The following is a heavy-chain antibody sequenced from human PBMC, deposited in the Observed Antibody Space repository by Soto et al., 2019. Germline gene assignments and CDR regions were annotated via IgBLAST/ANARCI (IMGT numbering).Heavy chain of an antibody. CDR1: GFTFSSHA. D-gene: IGHD5-12*01. CDR3: ARDPGYSCFDFDY. CDR2: IWYDGSKK. J-gene: IGHJ4*02. Sequence: QVQLVESGGGVVQPGRSLRLSCAASGFTFSSHAMHWVRQAPGKGLEWVAVIWYDGSKKYYADSVKGRFTVARDDSKNTLSLQMNSLRVEDPAVYYCARDPGYSCFDFDYWGQGTLVTVSS. V-gene: IGHV3-33*01.